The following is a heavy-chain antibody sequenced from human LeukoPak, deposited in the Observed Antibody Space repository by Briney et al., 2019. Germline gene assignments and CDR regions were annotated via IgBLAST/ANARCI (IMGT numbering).Heavy chain of an antibody. V-gene: IGHV1-8*01. D-gene: IGHD3-10*01. CDR3: ARGLPSGWTREDAFDI. Sequence: GASVKVSCKASGYTFTSYDINWVRQATGQGLEWMGWMNPNSGNTGYAQKFQGRVTMTRNTSISTAYMELSSLRSEDTAVYYCARGLPSGWTREDAFDIWGQGTMVTVSS. J-gene: IGHJ3*02. CDR2: MNPNSGNT. CDR1: GYTFTSYD.